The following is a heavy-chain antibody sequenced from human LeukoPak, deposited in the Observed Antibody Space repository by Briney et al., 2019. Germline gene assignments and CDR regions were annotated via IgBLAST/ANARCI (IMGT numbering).Heavy chain of an antibody. J-gene: IGHJ6*02. V-gene: IGHV1-8*01. CDR1: GYTFTSYD. CDR3: ATTDPPKYYYGMDV. Sequence: GASVKVSCKASGYTFTSYDINWVRQATGQGLEWMGWMNPNSGNTGYAQKFQGRVTMTRNTSISTAYMELSSLRSEDTAVYYCATTDPPKYYYGMDVWGQGTTVTVSS. CDR2: MNPNSGNT.